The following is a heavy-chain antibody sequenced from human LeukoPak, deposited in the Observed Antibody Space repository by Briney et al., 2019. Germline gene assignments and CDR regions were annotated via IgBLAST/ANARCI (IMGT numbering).Heavy chain of an antibody. D-gene: IGHD3-10*01. J-gene: IGHJ4*02. Sequence: SETLSLTCTVPGGSISSGGYYWSWIRQHPGKGLEWIGYIYYSGSTYYNPSLKSRVTISVDTSKNQFSLKLSSVTAADTAVYYCARNYGSGSYLVYWGQGTLVTVSS. CDR1: GGSISSGGYY. CDR3: ARNYGSGSYLVY. V-gene: IGHV4-31*03. CDR2: IYYSGST.